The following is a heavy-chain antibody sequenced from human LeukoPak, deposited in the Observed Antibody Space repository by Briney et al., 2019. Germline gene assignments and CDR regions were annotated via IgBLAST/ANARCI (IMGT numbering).Heavy chain of an antibody. D-gene: IGHD1-14*01. CDR3: ARDRPSSATGHFDY. J-gene: IGHJ4*02. V-gene: IGHV6-1*01. CDR1: GDSVSSNSAA. CDR2: TYYKSKWYN. Sequence: SQTLSLTCAISGDSVSSNSAAWNWIRQSPSRGLEWLGRTYYKSKWYNDDAVAVKSRITINPHTSKNQFSLQLNSVTPEDTAVYYCARDRPSSATGHFDYWGQGTLVNVSS.